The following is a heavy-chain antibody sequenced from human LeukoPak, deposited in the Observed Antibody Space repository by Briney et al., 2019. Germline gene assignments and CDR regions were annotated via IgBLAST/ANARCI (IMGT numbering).Heavy chain of an antibody. CDR1: GGSISSYY. D-gene: IGHD3-22*01. CDR2: IYYSGST. V-gene: IGHV4-59*01. Sequence: PSETLSLTCTVSGGSISSYYWSWIRQPPGKGLEWIGYIYYSGSTNYNPSLKSRVTISVGTSKNQFSLKLSSVTAADTAVYYCARVTSDSSGYYYLNWYFDLWGRGTLVTVSS. CDR3: ARVTSDSSGYYYLNWYFDL. J-gene: IGHJ2*01.